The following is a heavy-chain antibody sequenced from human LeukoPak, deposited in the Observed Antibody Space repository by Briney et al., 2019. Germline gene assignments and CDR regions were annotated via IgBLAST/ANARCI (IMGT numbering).Heavy chain of an antibody. J-gene: IGHJ4*02. CDR3: AREGEIGYDLSDY. Sequence: ASVKVSCKASGYTFTTYHIHWVRQAPGEGLEWMGKINPSDDSTNYAQKLQGRVTMTRDTSTSTVYMELSSLRSEDTAMYYCAREGEIGYDLSDYWGQGTLVTVSS. V-gene: IGHV1-46*01. CDR2: INPSDDST. D-gene: IGHD5-12*01. CDR1: GYTFTTYH.